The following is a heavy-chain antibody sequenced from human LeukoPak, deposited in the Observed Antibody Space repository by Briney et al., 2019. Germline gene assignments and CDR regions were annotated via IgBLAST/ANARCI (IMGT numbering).Heavy chain of an antibody. J-gene: IGHJ4*02. Sequence: PGGSLRLSCAASGFTFSNYGMHWVRQAPGKGLEWVSYISSSSSTIYYADSVKGRFTISRDNAKNSLYLQMNSLRAEDTAVYYCARDLGDDYSSSWSLYYFDYWGQGTLVTVSS. D-gene: IGHD6-13*01. V-gene: IGHV3-48*01. CDR2: ISSSSSTI. CDR1: GFTFSNYG. CDR3: ARDLGDDYSSSWSLYYFDY.